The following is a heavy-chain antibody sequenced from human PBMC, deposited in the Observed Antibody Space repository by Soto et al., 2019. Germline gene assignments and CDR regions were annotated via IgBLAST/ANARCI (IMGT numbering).Heavy chain of an antibody. D-gene: IGHD2-2*01. V-gene: IGHV4-34*01. J-gene: IGHJ6*02. CDR2: INHSGST. CDR3: ARGGCSSTSCYRNYYYYYYGMDV. Sequence: SETLSLTCAVYGGSFSGYYWSWIRQPPGKGLEWIGEINHSGSTIYNPSLKSRVTISVDTSKNQFSLKLSSVTAADTAVYYCARGGCSSTSCYRNYYYYYYGMDVWGQGTTVT. CDR1: GGSFSGYY.